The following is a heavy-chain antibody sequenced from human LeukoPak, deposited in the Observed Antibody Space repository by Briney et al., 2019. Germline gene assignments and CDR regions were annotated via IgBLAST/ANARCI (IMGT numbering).Heavy chain of an antibody. CDR3: ARVRGDFETD. J-gene: IGHJ1*01. D-gene: IGHD3-16*01. V-gene: IGHV4-59*01. Sequence: SETLSLTCSVSGGSISSYYWTWIRQPPGKGLEWIGYRYYSGSTTYNPSLKSRVTISVDTSKSQFSLKLISVTAADTAIYYCARVRGDFETDWGQGTLVTVSP. CDR1: GGSISSYY. CDR2: RYYSGST.